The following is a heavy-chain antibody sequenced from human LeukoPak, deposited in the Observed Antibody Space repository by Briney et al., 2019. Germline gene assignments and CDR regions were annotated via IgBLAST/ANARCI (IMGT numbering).Heavy chain of an antibody. CDR3: ARELYTVGQRQWGYDYYYYMDV. Sequence: SETLSLTCTVSGGSISGSSYYWGWIRQPPGKGLEWIGSIYYSGSTYYSPSLKSQVTISLDTSKNQFSLKLSSVTAADTAVYYCARELYTVGQRQWGYDYYYYMDVWGKGTTVTVSS. CDR1: GGSISGSSYY. D-gene: IGHD4-23*01. CDR2: IYYSGST. V-gene: IGHV4-39*07. J-gene: IGHJ6*03.